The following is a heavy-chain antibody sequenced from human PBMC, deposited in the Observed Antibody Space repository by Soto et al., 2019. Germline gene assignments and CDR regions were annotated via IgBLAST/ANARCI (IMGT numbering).Heavy chain of an antibody. CDR2: VYSGGST. V-gene: IGHV3-66*01. D-gene: IGHD3-10*01. Sequence: PGGSLRLSCAASGFNVTTNYMRWVRQPPGKGLEWVSVVYSGGSTYYADSVKGRFTVSRDNSKNTLYLQVNSLRAEDTAVYYCARDFSGKNDAFDIWDQGTVVT. CDR1: GFNVTTNY. CDR3: ARDFSGKNDAFDI. J-gene: IGHJ3*02.